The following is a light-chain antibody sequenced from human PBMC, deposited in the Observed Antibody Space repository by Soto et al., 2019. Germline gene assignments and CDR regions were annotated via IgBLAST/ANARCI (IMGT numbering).Light chain of an antibody. J-gene: IGKJ1*01. CDR2: GAS. CDR1: QSVSSN. Sequence: EIVMTQSQATLSVSPGERATLSCRASQSVSSNFAGYQQKPGQAPRLLIYGASTRATGIPARFSGSGSGTEFTIPISSLQSEDFAVYYCQQYNNWPPWTFGQGTKVEIK. V-gene: IGKV3-15*01. CDR3: QQYNNWPPWT.